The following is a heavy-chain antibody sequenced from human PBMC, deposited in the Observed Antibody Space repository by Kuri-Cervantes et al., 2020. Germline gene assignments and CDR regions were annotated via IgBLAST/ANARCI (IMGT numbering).Heavy chain of an antibody. CDR3: AKALYDSSGFYYYYYGMDV. CDR2: ISYDGSNK. CDR1: GFTFSSYA. V-gene: IGHV3-30-3*01. D-gene: IGHD3-22*01. Sequence: GESLKISCAASGFTFSSYAMHWVRQAPGKGLEWVAVISYDGSNKYYADSVKGRFTISRDNSKNTLYLQMNNLRAEDTAVYYCAKALYDSSGFYYYYYGMDVWGQGTTVTVSS. J-gene: IGHJ6*02.